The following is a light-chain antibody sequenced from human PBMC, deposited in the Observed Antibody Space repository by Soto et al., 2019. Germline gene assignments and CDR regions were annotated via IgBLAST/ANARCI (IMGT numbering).Light chain of an antibody. J-gene: IGLJ7*01. Sequence: QSVLTQPPSASGTPGQGVTISCSGSGSNIASNSVNWYQQLPGTAPKLLMYTNNQRPSGVPDRFSGSKSGTSASLAISGLQSEDEADYYCATWDDSLNGVVFGGGTQLTVL. CDR3: ATWDDSLNGVV. V-gene: IGLV1-44*01. CDR1: GSNIASNS. CDR2: TNN.